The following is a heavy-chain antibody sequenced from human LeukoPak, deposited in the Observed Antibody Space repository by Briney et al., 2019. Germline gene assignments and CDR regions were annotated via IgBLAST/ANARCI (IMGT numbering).Heavy chain of an antibody. CDR2: VYYSGST. J-gene: IGHJ5*02. D-gene: IGHD2-2*01. V-gene: IGHV4-39*07. CDR3: ARDGDAGYCSSTSCYYNWFDP. CDR1: GGSISSSSYY. Sequence: SETLSLTCTVSGGSISSSSYYWGWIRHPPGKGLEWLGSVYYSGSTYYSPSLKSRVTISVDTSKKQFSLKLSSVTAADTDVYYCARDGDAGYCSSTSCYYNWFDPWGQGTLVTVSS.